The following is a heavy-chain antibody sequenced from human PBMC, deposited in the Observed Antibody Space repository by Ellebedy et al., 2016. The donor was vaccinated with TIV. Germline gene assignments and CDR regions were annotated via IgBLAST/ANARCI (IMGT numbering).Heavy chain of an antibody. CDR1: GGSMSNYY. V-gene: IGHV4-59*12. J-gene: IGHJ6*02. Sequence: SETLSLTXIVSGGSMSNYYWSWIRQPPGKGLEWIGYVYYSGITNYNPSLKSRVTMSVDTSKNQFSLKLSSVTAADTAVYYCARDPSGYSYGLYYYYGMDVWGQGTTVTVSS. CDR2: VYYSGIT. D-gene: IGHD5-18*01. CDR3: ARDPSGYSYGLYYYYGMDV.